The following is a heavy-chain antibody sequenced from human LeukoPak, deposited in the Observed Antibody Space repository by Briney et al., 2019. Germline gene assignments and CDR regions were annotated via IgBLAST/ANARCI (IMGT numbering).Heavy chain of an antibody. D-gene: IGHD6-6*01. CDR3: AGGSSSSGAFDI. CDR2: IYTSGST. Sequence: SQTLSLTCTVSGGSISSGSYYWSWIRQPAGKGLEWIGRIYTSGSTNYNPSLKSRVTISVDTSKNQFSLKLSSVTAADTAVYYCAGGSSSSGAFDIWGQGTMVTVSS. CDR1: GGSISSGSYY. V-gene: IGHV4-61*02. J-gene: IGHJ3*02.